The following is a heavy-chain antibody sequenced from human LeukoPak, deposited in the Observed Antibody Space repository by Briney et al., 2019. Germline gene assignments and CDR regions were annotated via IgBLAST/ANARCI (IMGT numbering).Heavy chain of an antibody. Sequence: ASVKVSCKASGYTFTGYYMHWVRQAPGQGLEWMGRINPNSGGTNYAQKFQGRVTMTRDTPISTAYMELSRLRSDDTAVYYCARAIAARVGIDYWGQGTLVTVSS. CDR3: ARAIAARVGIDY. CDR1: GYTFTGYY. J-gene: IGHJ4*02. D-gene: IGHD6-6*01. CDR2: INPNSGGT. V-gene: IGHV1-2*06.